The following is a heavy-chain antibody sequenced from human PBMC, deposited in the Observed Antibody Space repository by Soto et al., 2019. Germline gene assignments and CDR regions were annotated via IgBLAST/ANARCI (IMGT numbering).Heavy chain of an antibody. Sequence: QVQLVESGGGVVQPGRSLRLSCAASGFTFSSYAMHWVRQAPGKGLEWVAVISYDGNNKYYADSVKGRFTISRDNSKNTLYLQMNSLRAEDTAGYYCARGSGYSYNLGMDVWGQGTTVTVSS. CDR3: ARGSGYSYNLGMDV. CDR2: ISYDGNNK. CDR1: GFTFSSYA. D-gene: IGHD5-18*01. J-gene: IGHJ6*02. V-gene: IGHV3-30-3*01.